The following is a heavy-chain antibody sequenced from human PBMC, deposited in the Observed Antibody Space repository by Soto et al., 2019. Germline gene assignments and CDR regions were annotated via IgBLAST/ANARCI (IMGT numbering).Heavy chain of an antibody. CDR1: GGTFSSYA. J-gene: IGHJ6*02. CDR3: ARDLDYDILTGYYHGMDV. CDR2: IIPIFGTA. Sequence: QVQLVQSGAGVKKPGSSVKVSCKASGGTFSSYAISWVRQAPGQGLEWMGGIIPIFGTANYAQKFQGRVTITADESTSTAYMELSSLRSEDTAVYYCARDLDYDILTGYYHGMDVWGQGTTVTVSS. D-gene: IGHD3-9*01. V-gene: IGHV1-69*12.